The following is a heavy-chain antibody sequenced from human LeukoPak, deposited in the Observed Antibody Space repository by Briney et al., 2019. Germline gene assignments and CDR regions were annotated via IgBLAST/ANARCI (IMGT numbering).Heavy chain of an antibody. Sequence: GGSLRLSCAASGFTFSSYAMSWVRQAPGKGLEWVSAISGSGGSTYYADSVKGRFTISRDNSKNTLYLQMNSLRAEDTAVYYCARDIVVVPAAGFDPWGRGTLVTVSS. J-gene: IGHJ5*02. CDR1: GFTFSSYA. CDR2: ISGSGGST. D-gene: IGHD2-2*01. CDR3: ARDIVVVPAAGFDP. V-gene: IGHV3-23*01.